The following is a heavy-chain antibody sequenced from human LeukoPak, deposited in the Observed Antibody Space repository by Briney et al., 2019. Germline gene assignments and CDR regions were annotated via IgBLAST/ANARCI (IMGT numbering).Heavy chain of an antibody. Sequence: GGSLRLSCTASGFTFSSYSMNWVRQAPGTGLEWVSSISSSSTYIYYADSVKGRFTISRDDAKSSLYLQMNSLRAEDTAVYYCARDWSGWDVWGKGTTVTVSS. D-gene: IGHD3-3*01. CDR3: ARDWSGWDV. J-gene: IGHJ6*04. CDR1: GFTFSSYS. V-gene: IGHV3-21*01. CDR2: ISSSSTYI.